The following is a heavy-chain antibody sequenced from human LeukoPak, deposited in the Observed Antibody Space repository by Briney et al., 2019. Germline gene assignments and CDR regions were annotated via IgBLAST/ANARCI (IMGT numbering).Heavy chain of an antibody. CDR1: GFPFRSHA. J-gene: IGHJ4*02. Sequence: PGGSLRLSCSPSGFPFRSHAMHWVPQAPGEGLVWVSQLKGDGSEAPYADSVKGRFTISRDNAKNTLYLQMSSLRAEDTAVYYCARDVFTGPVTAYLDYGGQGAPLTVSS. V-gene: IGHV3-74*03. CDR2: LKGDGSEA. D-gene: IGHD2-21*02. CDR3: ARDVFTGPVTAYLDY.